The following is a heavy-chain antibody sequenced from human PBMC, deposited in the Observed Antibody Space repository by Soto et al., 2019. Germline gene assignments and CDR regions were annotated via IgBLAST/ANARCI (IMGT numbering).Heavy chain of an antibody. CDR2: FDPDEAET. D-gene: IGHD4-17*01. CDR1: GYTLNEVA. Sequence: GASVKVSCKVSGYTLNEVAMHWVRQAPGKGLEWLGGFDPDEAETIYAQHFQGRVTMTEDTSTDTVYMELSSLRSEDTALYFCTTYHGDNNFDHWGQGTLVTVSS. CDR3: TTYHGDNNFDH. V-gene: IGHV1-24*01. J-gene: IGHJ5*02.